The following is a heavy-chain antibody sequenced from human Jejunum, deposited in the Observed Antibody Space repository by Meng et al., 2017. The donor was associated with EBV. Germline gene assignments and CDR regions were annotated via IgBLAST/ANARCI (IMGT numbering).Heavy chain of an antibody. V-gene: IGHV4-4*02. CDR2: IYHGGGT. J-gene: IGHJ4*02. CDR1: GGTISDNDW. Sequence: QLQAGGPRLEMPSGTLSLTCVVSGGTISDNDWWSWVRHPPGKGLEWLGEIYHGGGTNYNPSLESRVTISVDKSKNQFSLKLNSVTVADTAVYYCAGNGYYALEYWGPGILVTVSS. D-gene: IGHD3-22*01. CDR3: AGNGYYALEY.